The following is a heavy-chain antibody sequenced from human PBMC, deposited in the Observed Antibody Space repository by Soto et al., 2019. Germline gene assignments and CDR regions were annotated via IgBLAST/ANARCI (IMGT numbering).Heavy chain of an antibody. J-gene: IGHJ6*02. CDR3: ARDLWGYCGTDCYPLDV. Sequence: QVQLQESGPGLVKPSETLSLTCTVSGGTISRYYWSWIRQPPGKGLGWIGYMYNTGSTVYNPSFKSRITLSVDTSKKQFSLKLNSVTAADTAVYYCARDLWGYCGTDCYPLDVWGQGTTVTVSS. V-gene: IGHV4-59*01. CDR2: MYNTGST. CDR1: GGTISRYY. D-gene: IGHD2-21*02.